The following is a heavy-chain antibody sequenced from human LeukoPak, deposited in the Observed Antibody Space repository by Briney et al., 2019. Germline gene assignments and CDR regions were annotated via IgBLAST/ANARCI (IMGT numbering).Heavy chain of an antibody. CDR1: GGSISSYY. CDR3: ARCSGYSVGNDAFDI. CDR2: IYTSGST. V-gene: IGHV4-4*07. Sequence: PSETLSLTCTVSGGSISSYYWSWIRQPAGKGLEWIGRIYTSGSTNYNPSLKSRVTMSVDTSKSQFSLKLSSVTAADTAVYYCARCSGYSVGNDAFDIWGQGTMVTVSS. J-gene: IGHJ3*02. D-gene: IGHD3-22*01.